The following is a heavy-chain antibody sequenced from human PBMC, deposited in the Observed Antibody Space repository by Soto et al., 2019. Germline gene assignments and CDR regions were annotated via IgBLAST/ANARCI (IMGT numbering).Heavy chain of an antibody. V-gene: IGHV1-46*01. D-gene: IGHD2-15*01. Sequence: ASVKVSCNASGYTFTRYYMHWVRQDPGQGLEWMGIINPSGGSTSYAQKFQGRVTMTRDTSTSTVYMELSSLRSEDTAVYYCARDFRIGGQGYWGQGTLVTVSS. CDR3: ARDFRIGGQGY. CDR2: INPSGGST. CDR1: GYTFTRYY. J-gene: IGHJ4*02.